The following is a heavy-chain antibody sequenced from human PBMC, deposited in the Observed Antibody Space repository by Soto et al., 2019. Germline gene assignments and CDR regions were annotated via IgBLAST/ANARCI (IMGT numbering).Heavy chain of an antibody. V-gene: IGHV4-39*01. Sequence: QMQLQESGPGLVKPSETLSLTCTVSGGSISSSSYYWGWIRQPPGKGLEWIGTMYYSGSTYYNPSLKSLVTISVDTSKNQFSLRVSSVTATDTAVYYCARLSSGSFDYRGQGTLVTVSS. J-gene: IGHJ4*02. D-gene: IGHD3-10*01. CDR1: GGSISSSSYY. CDR3: ARLSSGSFDY. CDR2: MYYSGST.